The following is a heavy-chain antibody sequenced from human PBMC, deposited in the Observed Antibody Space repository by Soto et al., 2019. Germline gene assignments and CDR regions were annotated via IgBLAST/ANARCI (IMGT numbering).Heavy chain of an antibody. J-gene: IGHJ5*02. CDR2: INHSGNT. V-gene: IGHV4-59*01. D-gene: IGHD3-10*01. CDR3: TRDGLGSGSYYQFDP. CDR1: AGSINNYY. Sequence: SETLSLTCTVSAGSINNYYWGWIRQPPGKGLEWIGYINHSGNTNYNPSLNSRATISVDTSKSQFYLKLTSVTAADAAVYYCTRDGLGSGSYYQFDPWGQGTLVTVSS.